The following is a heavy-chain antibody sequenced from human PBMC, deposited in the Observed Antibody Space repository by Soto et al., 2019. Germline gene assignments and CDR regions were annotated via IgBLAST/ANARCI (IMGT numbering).Heavy chain of an antibody. Sequence: EVQLVESGGGLVQPGRSLRLSCAASGFTFDDYAMHWVRQAPGKGLEWVSGISWNSGSIGYADSVKGRFTISRDNAKNSLYLQITSLRVKDTALYYGAKDIRRGLDVSGKSTTVT. CDR1: GFTFDDYA. J-gene: IGHJ6*03. V-gene: IGHV3-9*01. CDR3: AKDIRRGLDV. CDR2: ISWNSGSI. D-gene: IGHD3-16*01.